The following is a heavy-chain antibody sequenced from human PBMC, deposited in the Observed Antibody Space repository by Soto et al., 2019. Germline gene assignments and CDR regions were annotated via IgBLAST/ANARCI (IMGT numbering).Heavy chain of an antibody. V-gene: IGHV1-18*01. CDR3: ARDIRIGYSYGYGY. CDR1: GYTFTSYG. CDR2: ISAYNGNT. J-gene: IGHJ1*01. Sequence: QVQLVQSGAEVKKPGASVKVSCKASGYTFTSYGISWVRQAPGQGLEWMGWISAYNGNTHYAQKLQGRVTMTTDTSPRTAYMELRSLRSDDTAVYYCARDIRIGYSYGYGYWGQGTLVTFSS. D-gene: IGHD5-18*01.